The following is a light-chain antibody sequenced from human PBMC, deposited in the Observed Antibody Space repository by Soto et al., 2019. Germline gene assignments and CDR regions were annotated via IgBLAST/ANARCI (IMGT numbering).Light chain of an antibody. V-gene: IGLV2-14*01. J-gene: IGLJ1*01. CDR3: FSFTTDWTHV. Sequence: QSVLTQPASVSGSPGQSITISCTGSSSDIGAYNYVSWFQQYPGKAPKLIISEVSNRPSGVSNRFSGSKSGTAASLTISGLQTEEEADYFCFSFTTDWTHVFATGTKVTVL. CDR1: SSDIGAYNY. CDR2: EVS.